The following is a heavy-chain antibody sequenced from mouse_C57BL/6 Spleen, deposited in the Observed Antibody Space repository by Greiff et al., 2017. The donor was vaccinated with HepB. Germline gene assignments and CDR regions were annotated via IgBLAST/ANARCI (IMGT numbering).Heavy chain of an antibody. V-gene: IGHV5-9-1*02. CDR2: ISSGGDYI. CDR1: GFTFSSYA. CDR3: TRDRGYRTVVATNWYFDV. Sequence: EVKLVESGEGLVKPGGSLKLSCAASGFTFSSYAMSWVRQTPEKRLEWVAYISSGGDYIYYADTVKGRFTISRDNARNTLYLQMSSLKSEDTAMYYCTRDRGYRTVVATNWYFDVWGTGTTVTVSS. D-gene: IGHD1-1*01. J-gene: IGHJ1*03.